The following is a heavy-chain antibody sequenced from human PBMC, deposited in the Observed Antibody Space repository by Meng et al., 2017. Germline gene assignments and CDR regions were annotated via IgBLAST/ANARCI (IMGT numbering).Heavy chain of an antibody. Sequence: QLQLQRPGPGLVKPSGTLSPTCAVSGGSISSSNWWSWVRQPPGKGLEWIGEIYHSGSTNYNPSLKSRVTISVDKSKNQFSLKLSSVTAADTAVYYCARVVAATTLFLDYWGQGTLVTVSS. CDR1: GGSISSSNW. CDR3: ARVVAATTLFLDY. J-gene: IGHJ4*02. V-gene: IGHV4-4*02. CDR2: IYHSGST. D-gene: IGHD2-15*01.